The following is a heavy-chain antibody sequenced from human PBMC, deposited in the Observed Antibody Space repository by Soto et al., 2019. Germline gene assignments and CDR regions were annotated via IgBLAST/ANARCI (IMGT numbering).Heavy chain of an antibody. CDR2: INWNGVKK. Sequence: EVQLVESGGGLEQPGRSLRLSCTVSGFIFEDFAMHWVRQAPGQGLEWVSGINWNGVKKGYAESVLGRFTISRDNAKKSLSLDMNYLRPEDTALYFCAKDVDRLGELWGYFQNWGQGTLVTVSS. CDR3: AKDVDRLGELWGYFQN. V-gene: IGHV3-9*01. D-gene: IGHD3-16*01. J-gene: IGHJ1*01. CDR1: GFIFEDFA.